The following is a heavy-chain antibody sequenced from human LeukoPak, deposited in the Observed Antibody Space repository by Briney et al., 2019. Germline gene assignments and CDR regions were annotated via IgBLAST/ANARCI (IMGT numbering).Heavy chain of an antibody. CDR1: TGSISSHY. CDR3: ARGYTVTTSDFYDYYMDV. CDR2: ISYSGST. V-gene: IGHV4-59*11. Sequence: SETLSLTCTVSTGSISSHYWSWIRQSPGKGLEWFGYISYSGSTNYNPSLKRRVTISVDTPKNQFSLKLSSVTAADTAVYYCARGYTVTTSDFYDYYMDVWAKGPRSPSP. D-gene: IGHD4-11*01. J-gene: IGHJ6*03.